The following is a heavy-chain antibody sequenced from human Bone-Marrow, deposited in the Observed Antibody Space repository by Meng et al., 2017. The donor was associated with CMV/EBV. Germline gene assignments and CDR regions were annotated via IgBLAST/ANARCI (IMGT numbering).Heavy chain of an antibody. Sequence: SETLSLTCTVSGASIRSYQWTWIRQPPGKGLEWIGYIFYSGSTYFSPSLKSRVTLSVDASQNQLSLRLTSVTAADTAMYYCASSSLGTVLYYFDYWGQGTLVTVSS. CDR1: GASIRSYQ. CDR2: IFYSGST. CDR3: ASSSLGTVLYYFDY. V-gene: IGHV4-59*01. D-gene: IGHD2/OR15-2a*01. J-gene: IGHJ4*02.